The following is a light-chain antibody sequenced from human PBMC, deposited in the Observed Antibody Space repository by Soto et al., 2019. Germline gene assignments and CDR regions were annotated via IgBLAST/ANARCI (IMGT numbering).Light chain of an antibody. CDR3: QQLNSFPFLT. V-gene: IGKV1-9*01. CDR1: QGISSY. Sequence: DIQLTQSPSFLSASVVDRVTITWRASQGISSYLAWYQQKPGKAPKLLIYAASTLQSGVPSRFSGSGSGTEFTLTISSLQPEDFATYYCQQLNSFPFLTFGGGTKVEIK. CDR2: AAS. J-gene: IGKJ4*01.